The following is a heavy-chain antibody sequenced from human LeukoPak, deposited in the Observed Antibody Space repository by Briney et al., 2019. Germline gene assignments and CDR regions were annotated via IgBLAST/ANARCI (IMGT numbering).Heavy chain of an antibody. CDR1: GFTFSSFA. CDR3: VKSPGSGWPV. CDR2: IYSDGSRT. D-gene: IGHD6-19*01. J-gene: IGHJ4*02. Sequence: GGSLRLSCAASGFTFSSFAMHWVRQAPGKGLEYLSAIYSDGSRTYYADSVKGRFTISRDNSKDTLYFEMSSQRVEDTAVYYCVKSPGSGWPVWGQGTLLTVSS. V-gene: IGHV3-64D*06.